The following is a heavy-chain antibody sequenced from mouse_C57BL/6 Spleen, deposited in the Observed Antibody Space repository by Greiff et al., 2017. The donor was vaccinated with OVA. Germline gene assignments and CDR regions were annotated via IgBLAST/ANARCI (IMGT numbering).Heavy chain of an antibody. CDR1: GYTFTSYW. CDR3: ARSDYGEAGFAY. CDR2: IHPNSGST. J-gene: IGHJ3*01. Sequence: QVQLQQPGAELVKPGASVKLSCKASGYTFTSYWMHWVKQRPGQGLEWIGMIHPNSGSTNYNEKFKSKATLTVDKSSSTAYMQLSSLTSEDSAVYYCARSDYGEAGFAYWGQGTLVTVSA. D-gene: IGHD2-4*01. V-gene: IGHV1-64*01.